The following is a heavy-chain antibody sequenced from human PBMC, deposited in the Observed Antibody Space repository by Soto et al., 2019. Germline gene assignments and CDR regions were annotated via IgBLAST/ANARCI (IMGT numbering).Heavy chain of an antibody. D-gene: IGHD3-9*01. Sequence: PSETLSLTCTVSGGSISSNSYYWGWIRQPPGKGLEWIGSIYYSGSTYYNPPLKSRVTISVDTSKNQFSLKLSSVTAADTAVYYCARLRRSPNYDILTGPNAFDIWGQGTMVTVSS. J-gene: IGHJ3*02. V-gene: IGHV4-39*01. CDR1: GGSISSNSYY. CDR2: IYYSGST. CDR3: ARLRRSPNYDILTGPNAFDI.